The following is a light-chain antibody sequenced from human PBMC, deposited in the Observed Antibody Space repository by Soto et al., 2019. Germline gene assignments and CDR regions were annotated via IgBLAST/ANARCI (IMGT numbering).Light chain of an antibody. J-gene: IGLJ3*02. CDR1: SSDIGTYNY. CDR3: SSYTTSSTQV. CDR2: EVS. Sequence: QSALTQPASVSGSPGQSITISCTGTSSDIGTYNYVSWYQQHPGKVPKLMIYEVSNRPSGVSNRFSGSKSGNTASLAISGLQAEDEADYYCSSYTTSSTQVFGGGTKVTFL. V-gene: IGLV2-14*01.